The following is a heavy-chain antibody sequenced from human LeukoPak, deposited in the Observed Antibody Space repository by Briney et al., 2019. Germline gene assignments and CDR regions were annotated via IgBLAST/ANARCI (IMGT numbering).Heavy chain of an antibody. V-gene: IGHV3-23*01. D-gene: IGHD3-22*01. CDR3: ARATYYYDSSGYYVFYFDN. Sequence: GGSLRLSCAASGFTFSNYAMSWVRQAPGKGLEWVSVISDSGGSTHYADSVKGRFTISRDNSKNTLYLQMNSLRAEDTAVYYCARATYYYDSSGYYVFYFDNWGQGTLVTVSS. CDR1: GFTFSNYA. J-gene: IGHJ4*02. CDR2: ISDSGGST.